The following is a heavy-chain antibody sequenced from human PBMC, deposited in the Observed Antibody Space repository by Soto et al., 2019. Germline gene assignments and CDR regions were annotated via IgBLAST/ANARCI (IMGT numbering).Heavy chain of an antibody. CDR2: IRGFSPYT. Sequence: VSLRLSCISSGFTFRTYTMNWVRQAAGKGLEWVSGIRGFSPYTFYAESVKGRFTISRDNAKNSLYLQMNSLRAEDTAVYYCARDRGYDAHDYYYNAMDVWGQGTTVTVSS. CDR1: GFTFRTYT. V-gene: IGHV3-21*01. J-gene: IGHJ6*02. CDR3: ARDRGYDAHDYYYNAMDV. D-gene: IGHD2-15*01.